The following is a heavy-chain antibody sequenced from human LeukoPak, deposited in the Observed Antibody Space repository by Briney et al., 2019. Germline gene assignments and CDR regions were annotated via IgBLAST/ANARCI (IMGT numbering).Heavy chain of an antibody. V-gene: IGHV3-30*02. CDR3: AREYYCDSSGYYYVGFGY. CDR1: GFTFSTYG. J-gene: IGHJ4*02. CDR2: IRYDGSDK. Sequence: AGSLRLSCAASGFTFSTYGMHWVRQAAGKGLEWVALIRYDGSDKYYVDSVKGRFTISRDNSNNSLYLQMNSLRSEDTAVYYCAREYYCDSSGYYYVGFGYWGQGTLVTVSS. D-gene: IGHD3-22*01.